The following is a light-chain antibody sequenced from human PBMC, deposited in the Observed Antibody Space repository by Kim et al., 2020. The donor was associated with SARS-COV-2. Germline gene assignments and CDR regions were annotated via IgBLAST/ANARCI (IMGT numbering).Light chain of an antibody. CDR2: EDS. J-gene: IGLJ2*01. V-gene: IGLV6-57*04. CDR3: QSYDTNTML. Sequence: NFMLTQPHSVSESPGKTVTISCTRSSGSIASNYVQWYQQRPGSAPTIIIFEDSERPSGVPARFSASIDTSSNSASLTISGLTTDDEADYFCQSYDTNTMLFGGGTKVTVL. CDR1: SGSIASNY.